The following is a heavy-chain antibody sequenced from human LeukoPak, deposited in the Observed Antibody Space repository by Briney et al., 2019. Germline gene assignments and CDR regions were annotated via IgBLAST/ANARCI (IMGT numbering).Heavy chain of an antibody. D-gene: IGHD2-8*01. Sequence: ASVKVSCKASGYSFTSYAMNWVRQAPGQRLEWMGWIYGDNGNTKYSQEFQGRVTITRDTSASTAYMELSSLRSKGMAVYYCARGVPGVYYYYYMDVWGKGTTVTVSS. CDR1: GYSFTSYA. CDR2: IYGDNGNT. CDR3: ARGVPGVYYYYYMDV. J-gene: IGHJ6*03. V-gene: IGHV1-3*03.